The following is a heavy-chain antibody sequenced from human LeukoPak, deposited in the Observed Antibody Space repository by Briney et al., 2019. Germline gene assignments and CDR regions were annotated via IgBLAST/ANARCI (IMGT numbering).Heavy chain of an antibody. Sequence: SETLSLTCAVYGGSFSGYYWSWIRQPPGKGLEWIGEINHSGSTNYNPSLKSRVTISVDTSKNQFSLKLSSVTAADTAVYYCARHLGGSSKCDSWGRGTLVTVSS. CDR2: INHSGST. V-gene: IGHV4-34*01. CDR3: ARHLGGSSKCDS. D-gene: IGHD3-16*01. J-gene: IGHJ4*02. CDR1: GGSFSGYY.